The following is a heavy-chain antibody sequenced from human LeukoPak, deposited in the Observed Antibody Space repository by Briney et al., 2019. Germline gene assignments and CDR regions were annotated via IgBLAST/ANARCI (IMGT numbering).Heavy chain of an antibody. D-gene: IGHD1-26*01. CDR1: GFTFSSYE. CDR2: ISSSGSTK. V-gene: IGHV3-48*03. J-gene: IGHJ4*02. Sequence: GGFLRLSCAASGFTFSSYEMNRVRQAPGKGLEWVSYISSSGSTKYYADSVKGRFTISRDNAKNSLCLQMNSLRAEDTAVYYCARESGSSYDYWGQGTLVTASS. CDR3: ARESGSSYDY.